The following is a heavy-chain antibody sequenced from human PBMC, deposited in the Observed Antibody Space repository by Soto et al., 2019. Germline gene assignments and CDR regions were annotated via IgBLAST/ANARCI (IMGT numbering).Heavy chain of an antibody. Sequence: SETLSLTCAVSGGSISSRDYYWSWIRQPPGKGLEWIGYIYYSGSTYYNPSLKSRVTISVDTSKNQFSLKLSSVTAADTAVYYCATSLNWGSYYFDYWGQGTLVTVSS. V-gene: IGHV4-30-4*01. CDR2: IYYSGST. CDR1: GGSISSRDYY. CDR3: ATSLNWGSYYFDY. D-gene: IGHD7-27*01. J-gene: IGHJ4*02.